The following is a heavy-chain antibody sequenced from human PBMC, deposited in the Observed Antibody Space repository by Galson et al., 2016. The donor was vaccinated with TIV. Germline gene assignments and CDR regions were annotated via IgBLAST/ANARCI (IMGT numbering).Heavy chain of an antibody. Sequence: ETLSLTCTISGGSISSYYWSWIRQPAGKGLEWIGRIYSSGSTKYNTSLKSRVTMSVDTSKNQFSLNLKSVTAADTAVYYCARQSLAVAGAPFDPWGQGTLSPSPQ. CDR3: ARQSLAVAGAPFDP. CDR2: IYSSGST. V-gene: IGHV4-4*07. J-gene: IGHJ5*02. CDR1: GGSISSYY. D-gene: IGHD6-19*01.